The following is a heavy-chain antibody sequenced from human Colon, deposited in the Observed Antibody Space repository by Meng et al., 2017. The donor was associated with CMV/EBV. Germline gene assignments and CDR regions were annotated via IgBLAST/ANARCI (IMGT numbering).Heavy chain of an antibody. V-gene: IGHV3-21*01. CDR2: ISSSSSYI. CDR1: GFTFSSYS. Sequence: GESLKISCAASGFTFSSYSMNWVRQAPGKGLEWVSSISSSSSYIYYADSVKGRFTISRDNAKNSLYLQMNSLRAEDTAVYYCARASGGFLEWFETEGYYYYGMDLWGQGTTVTVSS. D-gene: IGHD3-3*01. J-gene: IGHJ6*02. CDR3: ARASGGFLEWFETEGYYYYGMDL.